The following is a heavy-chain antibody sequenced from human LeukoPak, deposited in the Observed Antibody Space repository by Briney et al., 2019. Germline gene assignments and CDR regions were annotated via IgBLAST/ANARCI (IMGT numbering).Heavy chain of an antibody. CDR2: INHSGST. Sequence: SETLSLTCAVYGGSFSGYYWSWIRQPPGKGLERIGEINHSGSTNYNPSLKSRVTISVDTSKNQFSLKLSSVTAADTAVYYCARAGYYDSSGYRRPLDYWGQGTLVTVSS. CDR3: ARAGYYDSSGYRRPLDY. V-gene: IGHV4-34*01. J-gene: IGHJ4*02. CDR1: GGSFSGYY. D-gene: IGHD3-22*01.